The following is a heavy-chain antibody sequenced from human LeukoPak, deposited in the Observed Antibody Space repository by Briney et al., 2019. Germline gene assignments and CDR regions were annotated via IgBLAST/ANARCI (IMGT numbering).Heavy chain of an antibody. Sequence: ASVKVSCKASGYTSTSYDINWVRQATGQGLEWMGWMNPNSGNTGYAQKFQGRVTMTRNTSISTAYMELGSLRSEDTAVYYCARARVATITIDYWGQGTLVTVSS. CDR2: MNPNSGNT. V-gene: IGHV1-8*01. CDR1: GYTSTSYD. CDR3: ARARVATITIDY. J-gene: IGHJ4*02. D-gene: IGHD5-12*01.